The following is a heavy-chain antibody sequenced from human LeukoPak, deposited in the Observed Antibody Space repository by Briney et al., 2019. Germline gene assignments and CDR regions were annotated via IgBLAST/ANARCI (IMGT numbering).Heavy chain of an antibody. Sequence: GGSLRLSCAASGFTFSSYAMSWVRPAPGKGLEWVSAISGSGGSTYYADSVKGRFTISRDNSKNTLYLQMNSLRAEDTAVYYCATYDYGDYNYWGQGTLVTVSS. CDR2: ISGSGGST. J-gene: IGHJ4*02. V-gene: IGHV3-23*01. CDR1: GFTFSSYA. CDR3: ATYDYGDYNY. D-gene: IGHD4-17*01.